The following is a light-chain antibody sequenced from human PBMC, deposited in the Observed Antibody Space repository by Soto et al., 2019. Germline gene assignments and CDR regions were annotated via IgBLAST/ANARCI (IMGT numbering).Light chain of an antibody. CDR3: QQYYSNPWT. CDR2: WSS. V-gene: IGKV4-1*01. J-gene: IGKJ1*01. CDR1: QSVLYTVNTKNH. Sequence: DIVMTQSPDSLAVSLGERATINCKSSQSVLYTVNTKNHLGWYQQKPGQPPKLLIYWSSTREFGVPDRFSGSGSGTDFTLTISSLQAEDVAIYYCQQYYSNPWTFGQGTKVEIK.